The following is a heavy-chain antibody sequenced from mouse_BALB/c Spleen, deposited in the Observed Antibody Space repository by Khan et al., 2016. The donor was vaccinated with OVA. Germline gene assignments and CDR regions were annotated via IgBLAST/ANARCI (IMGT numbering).Heavy chain of an antibody. J-gene: IGHJ4*01. CDR2: IYPGDDST. CDR3: VREQVRGVVMDY. CDR1: GYTFTSYN. V-gene: IGHV1S56*01. Sequence: QVQLKEPGPELVKPGALVKISCKASGYTFTSYNINWVKQRPGQGLEWIGWIYPGDDSTKYNEKFKGKATLTADTYSSTAYMQLSSLTSENSPVCVCVREQVRGVVMDYWGQGTSVTVSS. D-gene: IGHD1-1*01.